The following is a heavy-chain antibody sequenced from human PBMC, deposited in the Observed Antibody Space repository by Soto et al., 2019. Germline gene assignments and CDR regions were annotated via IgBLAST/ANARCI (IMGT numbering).Heavy chain of an antibody. CDR2: ISGSGDSP. J-gene: IGHJ4*02. V-gene: IGHV3-23*01. D-gene: IGHD6-19*01. CDR1: GFTFSNYA. CDR3: AKEGTSGFYYFDY. Sequence: EVQLLESGGGLVQPGGSLRLSCAASGFTFSNYAMSWVRQAPGKGLEWVSIISGSGDSPYYADSVKGRFTISRDNSRNTLYPQMNSLRAGDSAKYYCAKEGTSGFYYFDYWGQVTLVTASS.